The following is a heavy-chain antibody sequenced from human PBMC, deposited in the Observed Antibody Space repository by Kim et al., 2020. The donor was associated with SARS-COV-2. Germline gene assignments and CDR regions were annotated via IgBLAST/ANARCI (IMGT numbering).Heavy chain of an antibody. V-gene: IGHV3-48*02. CDR3: AKDLFVH. Sequence: GGSLRLSCVASGFSFSDNAMKWVRQAPGKGLEWVSYISNSASTIIYADSVKGRFTISRDNAKNSLYLQMNSLRDEDTAVYYCAKDLFVHWGQGTLVTVPS. CDR1: GFSFSDNA. J-gene: IGHJ4*02. CDR2: ISNSASTI.